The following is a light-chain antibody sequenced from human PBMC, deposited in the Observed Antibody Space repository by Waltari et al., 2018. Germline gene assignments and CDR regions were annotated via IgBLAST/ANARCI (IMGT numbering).Light chain of an antibody. CDR2: AAS. J-gene: IGKJ1*01. V-gene: IGKV3-20*01. Sequence: EIVLTQSPGTLSLSPGERATLSCRASQSVRGTLAWYQQKPGQPPRLLIYAASPRATGIPDRVSGSGSGTDFSLTISRLEPEDFAVYYCQHYVSLPVTYGQGTKVEIK. CDR3: QHYVSLPVT. CDR1: QSVRGT.